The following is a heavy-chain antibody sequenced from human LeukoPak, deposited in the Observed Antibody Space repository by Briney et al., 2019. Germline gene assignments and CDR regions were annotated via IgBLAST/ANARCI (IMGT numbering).Heavy chain of an antibody. V-gene: IGHV3-23*01. CDR2: ISCSCGST. Sequence: GGSLRLSCAASGFTFSSYAMSWVRQAPGKGLEWVSAISCSCGSTYYADSVKGRFTISRDNSKNTLYLQMNSLRAEDTAVYYCAKDKGPTAEGWFDPWGQGTLVTVSS. CDR1: GFTFSSYA. CDR3: AKDKGPTAEGWFDP. D-gene: IGHD2-21*02. J-gene: IGHJ5*02.